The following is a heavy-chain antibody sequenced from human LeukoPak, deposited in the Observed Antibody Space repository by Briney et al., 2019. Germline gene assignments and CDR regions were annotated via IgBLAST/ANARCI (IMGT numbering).Heavy chain of an antibody. J-gene: IGHJ4*02. CDR1: GFTFSSYA. V-gene: IGHV3-30*01. CDR2: TSYDGSNK. Sequence: GGSLRLSCAASGFTFSSYAMHWVRQAPGKGLEWVAVTSYDGSNKYYADSVKGRFTISRDNSKNTLYLQMNSLRAEDTAVYYCARGTYEYYYDSSGYYYFDYWGQGTLVTVSS. D-gene: IGHD3-22*01. CDR3: ARGTYEYYYDSSGYYYFDY.